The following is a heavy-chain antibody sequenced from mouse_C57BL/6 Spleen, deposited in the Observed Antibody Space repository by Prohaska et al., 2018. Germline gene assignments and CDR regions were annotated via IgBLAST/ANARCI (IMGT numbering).Heavy chain of an antibody. J-gene: IGHJ1*03. V-gene: IGHV1-74*01. CDR1: GYTFTSYW. CDR3: ARRVYYYGSSHWYFDV. CDR2: IHPSDSDN. D-gene: IGHD1-1*01. Sequence: HVQLQQPGAELVKPGASVKVSCKASGYTFTSYWMHWVKQRPGQGLEWIGRIHPSDSDNNYNQKFKGKATLTVDKSSSTAYMQLSSLTSEDSAVYYCARRVYYYGSSHWYFDVWGTGTTVTVSS.